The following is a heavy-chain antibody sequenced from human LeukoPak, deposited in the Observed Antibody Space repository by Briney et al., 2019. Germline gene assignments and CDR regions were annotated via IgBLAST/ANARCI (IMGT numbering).Heavy chain of an antibody. J-gene: IGHJ4*02. V-gene: IGHV4-4*07. CDR1: GGSISSYY. CDR3: ARDSRHGFGVVIMDY. CDR2: IYTSGST. D-gene: IGHD3-3*01. Sequence: SETLSLTCTVSGGSISSYYWSWIRQPAGKGLEWIGRIYTSGSTNYNPSLKGRVTMSVDTSKNQFSLKLSSVTAADTAVYYCARDSRHGFGVVIMDYWGQGTLVTVSS.